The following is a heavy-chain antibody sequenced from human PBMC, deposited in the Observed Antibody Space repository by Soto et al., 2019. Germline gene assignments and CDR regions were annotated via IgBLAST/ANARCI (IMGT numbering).Heavy chain of an antibody. CDR2: ISGGGGSA. D-gene: IGHD4-17*01. J-gene: IGHJ4*02. CDR3: AKAEDDYGDQDHFDF. Sequence: EVQLLESGGGLVQPGGSLRLSCAASGFTFSSYAMSWVRQAPGKGLEWVSGISGGGGSAYYADSVKGRFTISRDNSKNTLYLQMSSLRVDDTAVYYCAKAEDDYGDQDHFDFWGQGPLVTVSS. CDR1: GFTFSSYA. V-gene: IGHV3-23*01.